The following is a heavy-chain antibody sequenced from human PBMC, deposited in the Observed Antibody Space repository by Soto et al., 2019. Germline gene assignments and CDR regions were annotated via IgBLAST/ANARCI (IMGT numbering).Heavy chain of an antibody. CDR3: ARDRGNSGYPQYYFDN. Sequence: PSETLSLTCTVSGGSISSGGYYWSWIRQHPGKGLEWIGYIYYSGSTNYNPSLESRVTISVDTSKNQFSLRLSSVTAADTAVYYCARDRGNSGYPQYYFDNWGQGTRVTVSS. D-gene: IGHD3-22*01. CDR2: IYYSGST. CDR1: GGSISSGGYY. V-gene: IGHV4-61*08. J-gene: IGHJ4*02.